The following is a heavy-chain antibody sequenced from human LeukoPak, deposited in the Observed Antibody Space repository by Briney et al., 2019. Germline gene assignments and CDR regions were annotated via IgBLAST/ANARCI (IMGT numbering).Heavy chain of an antibody. J-gene: IGHJ4*02. CDR1: GGSISSSNW. Sequence: SETLSLTCAVSGGSISSSNWWSWVRQPPGKGLEWIGEIYHSGSTNYNPSLQSRVTISVDTSKNQFSLKLSSVTAADTAVYYCARDNRIFGVEQPYYFDYWGQGTLVTVSS. CDR2: IYHSGST. CDR3: ARDNRIFGVEQPYYFDY. V-gene: IGHV4-4*02. D-gene: IGHD3-3*02.